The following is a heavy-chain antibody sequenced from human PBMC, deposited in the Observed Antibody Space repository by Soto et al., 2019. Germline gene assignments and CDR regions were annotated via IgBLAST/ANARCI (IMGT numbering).Heavy chain of an antibody. D-gene: IGHD3-16*02. CDR1: GDRFSSNSAA. V-gene: IGHV6-1*01. CDR3: ARDTGELSLEYYFDY. CDR2: TYYRSKWYN. Sequence: QSQTLSLPCAISGDRFSSNSAAWNWIRQSPSRGLEWLGRTYYRSKWYNDYAVSVKSRTTINPDTSKNQFPLQLNSVTPEDTAGYYCARDTGELSLEYYFDYWGQGTLVTVSS. J-gene: IGHJ4*02.